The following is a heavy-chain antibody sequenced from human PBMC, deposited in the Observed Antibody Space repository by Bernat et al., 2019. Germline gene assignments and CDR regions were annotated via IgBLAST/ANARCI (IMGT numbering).Heavy chain of an antibody. J-gene: IGHJ4*02. CDR2: INQDGGEI. V-gene: IGHV3-7*04. CDR1: GFTFSMYW. Sequence: EVQLVESGGGLVQPGGSLRLSCSASGFTFSMYWMSWVRQAPGKGLEWVANINQDGGEIYYVDSVMGRFTISRDNAKNSLYLQMSSLRVEETAVYYCARSPGTGTVDYWGQGTLVTVSS. D-gene: IGHD1-1*01. CDR3: ARSPGTGTVDY.